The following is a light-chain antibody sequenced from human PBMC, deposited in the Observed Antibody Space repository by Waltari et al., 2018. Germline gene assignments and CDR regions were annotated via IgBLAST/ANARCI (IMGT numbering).Light chain of an antibody. V-gene: IGLV2-8*01. J-gene: IGLJ3*02. CDR2: DVT. CDR1: SSDVGGYNY. CDR3: SSYAGSSNLL. Sequence: QSALTQPPSASGSPGQSVTISCTGTSSDVGGYNYVSWYQQHPGKAPKLLIYDVTKRPVGVPDRFSGSKSGNTASLSVSGLQAEDEADYYCSSYAGSSNLLFGGGTKLTVL.